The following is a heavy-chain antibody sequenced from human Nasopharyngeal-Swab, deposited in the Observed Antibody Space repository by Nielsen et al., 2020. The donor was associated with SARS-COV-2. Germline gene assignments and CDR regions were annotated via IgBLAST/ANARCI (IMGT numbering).Heavy chain of an antibody. CDR3: ARYNILTGWGY. V-gene: IGHV4-59*01. D-gene: IGHD3-9*01. Sequence: SDTLSLTFTVSGGSISTYYWSWIRQPPGKGLEWIGYVYHSGSTDYNPSLKSRVTISVDTSKNQFSLKLSSVTAADTAVYYCARYNILTGWGYWGQGTLVTVSS. J-gene: IGHJ4*02. CDR1: GGSISTYY. CDR2: VYHSGST.